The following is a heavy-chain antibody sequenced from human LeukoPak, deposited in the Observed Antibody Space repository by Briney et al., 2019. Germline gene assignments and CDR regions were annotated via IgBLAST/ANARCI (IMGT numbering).Heavy chain of an antibody. Sequence: GASVKVSYKASGYTFTSYGISWVRQAPGQGLEWMGWISAYNGNTNYAQKLQGRVTMTTDTSTSTAYMELRSLRSDDTAVYYCARDGEYYYDSSGYSSYNWFDPWGQGTLVTVSS. CDR3: ARDGEYYYDSSGYSSYNWFDP. CDR2: ISAYNGNT. CDR1: GYTFTSYG. J-gene: IGHJ5*02. V-gene: IGHV1-18*01. D-gene: IGHD3-22*01.